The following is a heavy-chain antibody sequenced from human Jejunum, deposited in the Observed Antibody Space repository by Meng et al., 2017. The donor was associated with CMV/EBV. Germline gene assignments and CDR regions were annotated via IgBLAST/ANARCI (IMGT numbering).Heavy chain of an antibody. Sequence: LTFSTFWMSWFRPAPGKGLGWVAHIKQDGSEKYYVNSVKGQFTISRDNTENSLFLQMNRLRVEDTAVYYCAKHWEMTTIMSAEDYWGRGTLVTVSS. CDR3: AKHWEMTTIMSAEDY. J-gene: IGHJ4*02. CDR2: IKQDGSEK. D-gene: IGHD5-24*01. V-gene: IGHV3-7*03. CDR1: LTFSTFW.